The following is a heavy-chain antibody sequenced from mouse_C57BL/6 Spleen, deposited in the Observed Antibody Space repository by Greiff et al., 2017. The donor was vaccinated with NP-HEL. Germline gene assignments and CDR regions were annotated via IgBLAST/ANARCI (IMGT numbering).Heavy chain of an antibody. D-gene: IGHD1-1*01. V-gene: IGHV1-64*01. Sequence: QVQLQQPGAELVKPGASVKLSCKASGYTFTSYWMHWVKQRPGQGLEWIGMIHPNSGSTNYNEKFKSKATLTVDKSSSTAYMQLSSLTSEDSAVYNCVNSPHYYGSEVDYWGQGTTLTVSS. CDR1: GYTFTSYW. J-gene: IGHJ2*01. CDR2: IHPNSGST. CDR3: VNSPHYYGSEVDY.